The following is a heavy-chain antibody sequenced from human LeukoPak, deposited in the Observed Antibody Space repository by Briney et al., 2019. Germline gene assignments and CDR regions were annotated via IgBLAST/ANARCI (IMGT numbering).Heavy chain of an antibody. CDR2: IYYSGST. CDR1: GGSISSHY. V-gene: IGHV4-59*11. Sequence: SETLSLTRNVSGGSISSHYWSWIRQPPGKGLEWIGYIYYSGSTNYNPSLKSRVTISVDTSKNQFSLKLTSVTAADTAVYYCARMGPPLRGVRYYYYMDVWGKGTTVAVSS. J-gene: IGHJ6*03. CDR3: ARMGPPLRGVRYYYYMDV. D-gene: IGHD3-10*01.